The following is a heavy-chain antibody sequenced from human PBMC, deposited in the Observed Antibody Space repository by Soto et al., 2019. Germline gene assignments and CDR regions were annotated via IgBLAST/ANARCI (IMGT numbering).Heavy chain of an antibody. V-gene: IGHV3-7*01. J-gene: IGHJ4*01. Sequence: GGSLRLSCAASGFTFSAFWMSWVRQAPGKGLEWVARINPDGSERWYLDSVKGRFTISRDNSENSLSLQMNSLRAEDTATYYCARAAYWGPGTLVTVSS. CDR3: ARAAY. CDR2: INPDGSER. CDR1: GFTFSAFW.